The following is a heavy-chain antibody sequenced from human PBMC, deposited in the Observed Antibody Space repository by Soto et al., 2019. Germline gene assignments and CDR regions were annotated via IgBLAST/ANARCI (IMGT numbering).Heavy chain of an antibody. Sequence: VWHLRLSFAASGFPLGTYSMPWIRQAPGKGLVWVSEINSDGSRSSTNYADSVKGRFTISRDNVKNTLYLQMNSLRTEDTAVYYCASLSAQVDYWGRGTLVSDSS. J-gene: IGHJ4*02. V-gene: IGHV3-74*01. CDR3: ASLSAQVDY. D-gene: IGHD6-13*01. CDR1: GFPLGTYS. CDR2: INSDGSRSST.